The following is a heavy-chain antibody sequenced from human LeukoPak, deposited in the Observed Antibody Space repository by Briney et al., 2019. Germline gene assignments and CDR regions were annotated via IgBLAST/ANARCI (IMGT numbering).Heavy chain of an antibody. CDR2: IYYSGST. V-gene: IGHV4-30-4*08. Sequence: SETLSLTCTVSGGSISSGDYYWSWIRQPPGKGLEWIGYIYYSGSTYYNPSLKSRVTISVDTSKNQFSLKLSSVTAADTAVYYCARDHGGSGLLWFAYYWGQGTLVTVSS. D-gene: IGHD3-10*01. CDR1: GGSISSGDYY. CDR3: ARDHGGSGLLWFAYY. J-gene: IGHJ4*02.